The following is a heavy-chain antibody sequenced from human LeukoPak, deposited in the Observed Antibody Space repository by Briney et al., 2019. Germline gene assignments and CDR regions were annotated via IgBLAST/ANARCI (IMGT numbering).Heavy chain of an antibody. J-gene: IGHJ3*02. D-gene: IGHD3-10*01. CDR2: IYHSGST. CDR3: ARVYAGDAFDI. CDR1: GDSINSYTYY. V-gene: IGHV4-39*07. Sequence: PSETLSLTCTVSGDSINSYTYYWGWIRQPPGKGLEWIGSIYHSGSTYYNPSLKSRVTISVDTSKNQFSLKLSSVTAADTAVYYCARVYAGDAFDIWGQGTMVTVSS.